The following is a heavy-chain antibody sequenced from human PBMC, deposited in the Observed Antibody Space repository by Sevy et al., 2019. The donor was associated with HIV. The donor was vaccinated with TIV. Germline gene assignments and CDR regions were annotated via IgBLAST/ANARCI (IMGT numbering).Heavy chain of an antibody. CDR1: GFTFSSYW. CDR2: INSDGSST. J-gene: IGHJ6*03. V-gene: IGHV3-74*01. D-gene: IGHD2-8*01. CDR3: ARGGVSLFYMDV. Sequence: GGSLRLSCAASGFTFSSYWMHWVRQAPGKGLVWVSRINSDGSSTSYADSVKGRFTISRDNAKNTLYLQMNSLRAEDTAVYYCARGGVSLFYMDVWGKWTTVTVSS.